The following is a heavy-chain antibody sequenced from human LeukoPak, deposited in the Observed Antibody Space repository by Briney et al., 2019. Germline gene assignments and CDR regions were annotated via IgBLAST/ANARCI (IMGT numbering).Heavy chain of an antibody. CDR3: ATEAIVVVTARDYWYFDL. Sequence: ASVKVSCNASGGTLSNYAISWVRHAPGQGLEWMGRIITFLDIADYAQKFQGRVTISADKSTTTAYMELSSLRSEDTAVYYCATEAIVVVTARDYWYFDLWGRGTLVTVSS. D-gene: IGHD2-21*02. V-gene: IGHV1-69*04. J-gene: IGHJ2*01. CDR1: GGTLSNYA. CDR2: IITFLDIA.